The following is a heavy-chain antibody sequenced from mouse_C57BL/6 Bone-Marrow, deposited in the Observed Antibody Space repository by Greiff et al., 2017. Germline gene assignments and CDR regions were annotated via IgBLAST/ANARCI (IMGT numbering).Heavy chain of an antibody. J-gene: IGHJ4*01. Sequence: QVQLQQPGAELVMPGASVKLSCKASGYTFTSYWMHWVQQRPGQGLEWIGEIDPSDSYTNYNQKFKGKSTLTVDKSSSTAYMQLSSLTSEDSAVYYCARGGDDYDEYAMDYWGQGTSVTVSS. CDR2: IDPSDSYT. CDR1: GYTFTSYW. V-gene: IGHV1-69*01. CDR3: ARGGDDYDEYAMDY. D-gene: IGHD2-4*01.